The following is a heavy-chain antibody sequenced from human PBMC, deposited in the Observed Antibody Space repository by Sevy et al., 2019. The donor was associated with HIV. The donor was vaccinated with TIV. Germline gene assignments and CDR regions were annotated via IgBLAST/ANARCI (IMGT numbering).Heavy chain of an antibody. CDR2: IRSKAGGGTT. CDR1: GFSFSNAW. CDR3: TTDHRRDGIVVVPFEY. J-gene: IGHJ4*02. D-gene: IGHD2-15*01. V-gene: IGHV3-15*01. Sequence: GGSLRLSCVASGFSFSNAWMSWVRQSPGKGLEWVGRIRSKAGGGTTDDAAIVKGKFTISRDDSRDILYLQLNSLETEDTAIYYCTTDHRRDGIVVVPFEYWGQGTLVTVSS.